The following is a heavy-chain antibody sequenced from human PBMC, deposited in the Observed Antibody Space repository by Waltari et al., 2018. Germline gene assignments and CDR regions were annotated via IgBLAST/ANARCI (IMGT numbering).Heavy chain of an antibody. D-gene: IGHD3-22*01. Sequence: QVQLVQSGAEVKKPGASVKVSCKVSGYTLTELSMHWVRQAPGKGLEWLGGLGPENSETNYAPKFQGRVTMTEDTSTDTAYMELSSLRSEDTAVYYCATVLDMGDSSGYYHHAFDIWGQGTMVTVSS. CDR3: ATVLDMGDSSGYYHHAFDI. J-gene: IGHJ3*02. CDR1: GYTLTELS. CDR2: LGPENSET. V-gene: IGHV1-24*01.